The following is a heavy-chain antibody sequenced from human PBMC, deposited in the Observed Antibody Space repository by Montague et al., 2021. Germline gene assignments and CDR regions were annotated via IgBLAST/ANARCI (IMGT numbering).Heavy chain of an antibody. CDR1: GLSLTGSPVG. J-gene: IGHJ6*03. CDR3: AHAAVDTTMITYYYYMDV. CDR2: IYWDDDK. Sequence: PALVKPTQTLTLTCTFSGLSLTGSPVGVGWVRQPPGKALEWLGIIYWDDDKRYSSSLKRRVTITKDTSKNQVVLIMTNMDPVDTATYYCAHAAVDTTMITYYYYMDVWGKGTTVTVSS. V-gene: IGHV2-5*02. D-gene: IGHD5-18*01.